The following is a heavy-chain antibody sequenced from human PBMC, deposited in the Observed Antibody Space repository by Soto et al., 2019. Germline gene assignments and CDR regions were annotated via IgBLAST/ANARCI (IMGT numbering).Heavy chain of an antibody. CDR2: VSAKSGDT. CDR3: AREENCSGGTCYSEYFHR. V-gene: IGHV1-18*04. J-gene: IGHJ1*01. CDR1: GFSFTSSG. D-gene: IGHD2-15*01. Sequence: ASVKVSCKASGFSFTSSGFNWVRQAPGQGLEWVGWVSAKSGDTKCVENLQGRVTMTTDTSTNTAYMELSSLRSDDTAIYYCAREENCSGGTCYSEYFHRWGQGTLVTVSS.